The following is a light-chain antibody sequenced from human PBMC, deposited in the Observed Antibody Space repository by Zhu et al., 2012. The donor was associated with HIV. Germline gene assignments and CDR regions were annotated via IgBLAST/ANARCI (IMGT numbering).Light chain of an antibody. CDR3: QKLHSYPLT. J-gene: IGKJ5*01. CDR1: QGIASF. Sequence: DIQLTQSPSFLSASVGDRVTITCRASQGIASFLAWYQQKPGKAPKLLIYTASTLQTGVSSRFSGSRSGTEFTLTISNLQSEDFATYCQKLHSYPLTFGQGTRLEIK. CDR2: TAS. V-gene: IGKV1-9*01.